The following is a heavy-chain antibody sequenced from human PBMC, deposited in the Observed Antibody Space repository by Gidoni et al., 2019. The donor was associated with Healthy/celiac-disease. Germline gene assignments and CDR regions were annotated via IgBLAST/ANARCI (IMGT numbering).Heavy chain of an antibody. CDR1: GFTFSRYG. J-gene: IGHJ4*02. V-gene: IGHV3-33*01. Sequence: QVQLVESGGGVVQPGRSLRLSCAASGFTFSRYGMHWVRQAPGKGLEGVAVIWYDGSNKYYADSVKGRFTISRDNSKNTLYLQMNSLRAEDTAVYYCARDFLSCSGGSCYQTFDYWGQGTLVTVSS. D-gene: IGHD2-15*01. CDR3: ARDFLSCSGGSCYQTFDY. CDR2: IWYDGSNK.